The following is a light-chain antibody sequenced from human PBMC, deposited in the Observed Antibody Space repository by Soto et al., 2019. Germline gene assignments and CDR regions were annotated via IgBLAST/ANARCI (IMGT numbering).Light chain of an antibody. CDR2: DAS. CDR3: QQRSNWPPIT. V-gene: IGKV3-11*01. CDR1: QSVSSD. Sequence: EMVMTQSPATLSVSPGERATLSCRASQSVSSDLAWYQQKPGQAPRLLIYDASTRATGIPARFSGSGSGTDFTLTISSLEPEDFAVYYCQQRSNWPPITFGQGTRLEIK. J-gene: IGKJ5*01.